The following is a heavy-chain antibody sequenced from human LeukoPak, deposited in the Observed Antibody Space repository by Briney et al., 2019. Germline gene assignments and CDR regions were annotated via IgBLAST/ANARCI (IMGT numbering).Heavy chain of an antibody. V-gene: IGHV5-51*01. J-gene: IGHJ3*02. CDR2: ISPRDSDT. D-gene: IGHD6-6*01. CDR3: ARQSSIATRPDAFDI. Sequence: GESLKISCKGSGNNFTDYWIVWVRQMSGKGLEWMGIISPRDSDTRYNPSFQGQVAISVDKSITTAFLHWSSLKASDTAMYYCARQSSIATRPDAFDIWGQGTMVTVSS. CDR1: GNNFTDYW.